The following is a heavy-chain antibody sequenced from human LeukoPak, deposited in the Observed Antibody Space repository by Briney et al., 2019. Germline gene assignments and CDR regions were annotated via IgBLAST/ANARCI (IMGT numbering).Heavy chain of an antibody. CDR3: ARDLGPRPQGWFDP. J-gene: IGHJ5*02. CDR2: IFSGGST. V-gene: IGHV3-53*01. D-gene: IGHD3-16*01. CDR1: GFTVSSNY. Sequence: PGGSLRLSCAASGFTVSSNYMSWVRQAPGKGLEWVSVIFSGGSTYYADSVKGRFTISSDNSKNTLYLQMNTLRAEDTAVYYCARDLGPRPQGWFDPWGQGTLVTVSS.